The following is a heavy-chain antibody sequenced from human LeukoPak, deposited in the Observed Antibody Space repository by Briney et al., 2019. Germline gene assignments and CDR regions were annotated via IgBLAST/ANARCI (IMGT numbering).Heavy chain of an antibody. CDR3: ARQVATLSYFDY. D-gene: IGHD5-12*01. J-gene: IGHJ4*02. V-gene: IGHV4-39*01. Sequence: AETLSLTCTVSGGSISSSSYYWVWIRQPPGKGLEWIGSIYYSGSTYQNPVLKRRATTSVDTSKTHSSLKLSSVTAADTAVYYCARQVATLSYFDYWGQGTLVTVSS. CDR1: GGSISSSSYY. CDR2: IYYSGST.